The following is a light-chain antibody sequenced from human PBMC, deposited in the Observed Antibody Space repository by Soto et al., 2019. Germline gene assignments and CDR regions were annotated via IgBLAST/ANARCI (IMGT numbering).Light chain of an antibody. CDR2: GTS. V-gene: IGKV3-11*01. CDR1: QTVSNF. J-gene: IGKJ1*01. CDR3: QLFGSSRP. Sequence: EIVLTQSPATLSLSPGERATLSCRASQTVSNFLAWYQQKPGQAPRLLIFGTSNRATGTPARFSGSGSGTDFTLTISRLEPEDFAVYYCQLFGSSRPFGQGTKVDIK.